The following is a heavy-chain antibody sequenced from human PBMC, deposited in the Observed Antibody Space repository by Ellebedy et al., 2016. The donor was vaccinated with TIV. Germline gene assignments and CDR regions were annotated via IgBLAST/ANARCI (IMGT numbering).Heavy chain of an antibody. Sequence: AASVKVSCKASGFTFTNYYMYWVRQAPGQGLEWMGIINPVGCGTTYAQNLQGGVTMTRDTSPTTVYMELRRLASEDMAVYYCARRGDHAYYYGMDVWGQGTTVTVSS. V-gene: IGHV1-46*01. CDR1: GFTFTNYY. CDR3: ARRGDHAYYYGMDV. D-gene: IGHD4-17*01. J-gene: IGHJ6*02. CDR2: INPVGCGT.